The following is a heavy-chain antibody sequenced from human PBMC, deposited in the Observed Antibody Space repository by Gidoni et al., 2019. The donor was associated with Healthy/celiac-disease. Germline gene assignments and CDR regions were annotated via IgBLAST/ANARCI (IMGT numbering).Heavy chain of an antibody. CDR1: GGSISSGSYY. CDR2: IYTSGST. Sequence: QVQLQESGPGLVKPSQTLSLTSTVSGGSISSGSYYWSWIRQPAGKGLEWIGRIYTSGSTNYNPSLKSRVTISVDTSKNQFSLKLSSVTAADTAVYYCARVAGGGDPGGFDYWGQGTLVTVSS. D-gene: IGHD2-21*02. V-gene: IGHV4-61*02. CDR3: ARVAGGGDPGGFDY. J-gene: IGHJ4*02.